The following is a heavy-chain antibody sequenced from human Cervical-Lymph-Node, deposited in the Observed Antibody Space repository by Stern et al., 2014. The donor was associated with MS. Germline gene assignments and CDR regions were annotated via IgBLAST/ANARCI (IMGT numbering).Heavy chain of an antibody. CDR3: ARHQAGVVAN. CDR2: IRRLFGTA. D-gene: IGHD2-15*01. Sequence: QVQMGQSGAEVKRPESSVKVSCKDSGGSISNLDISWVRQAPGQGLEWVVEIRRLFGTADYAQKFKGRVTITADESTNTVYMELSSLKSEDTATYFCARHQAGVVANWGQGTLVTVTS. V-gene: IGHV1-69*01. J-gene: IGHJ4*02. CDR1: GGSISNLD.